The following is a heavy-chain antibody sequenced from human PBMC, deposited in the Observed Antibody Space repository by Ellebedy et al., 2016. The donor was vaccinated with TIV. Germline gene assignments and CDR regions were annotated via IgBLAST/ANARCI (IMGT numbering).Heavy chain of an antibody. Sequence: ASVKVSCKTSGYTFTGFYMHWVRQAPGQGLEWMGWINPNSGDTNYAQKFQGRVTMARDTSISTAYMEVNRLTSDDTAVYYCARSMTMIVVVGTREPRSPQPLDVWGQGTTVTVSS. CDR3: ARSMTMIVVVGTREPRSPQPLDV. V-gene: IGHV1-2*02. D-gene: IGHD3-22*01. CDR1: GYTFTGFY. J-gene: IGHJ6*02. CDR2: INPNSGDT.